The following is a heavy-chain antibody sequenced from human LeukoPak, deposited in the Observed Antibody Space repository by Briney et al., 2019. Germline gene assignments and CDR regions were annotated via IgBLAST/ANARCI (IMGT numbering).Heavy chain of an antibody. Sequence: SQTLSLTCAVSGGSISSGGYSWSWIRQPPGKGPEWIGYIYHSGSTYYNPSLKSRVTISVDRSKNQFSLKLSSVTAADTAVYYCARRLGYCSSTSCSVGAFDIWGQGTMVTVSS. CDR1: GGSISSGGYS. CDR3: ARRLGYCSSTSCSVGAFDI. V-gene: IGHV4-30-2*01. J-gene: IGHJ3*02. D-gene: IGHD2-2*01. CDR2: IYHSGST.